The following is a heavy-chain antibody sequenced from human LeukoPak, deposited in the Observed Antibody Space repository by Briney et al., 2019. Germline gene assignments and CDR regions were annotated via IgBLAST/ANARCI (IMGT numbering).Heavy chain of an antibody. CDR2: ISSSSSYI. CDR1: GFTFSSYS. D-gene: IGHD6-6*01. J-gene: IGHJ4*02. Sequence: GGSLRLSCAASGFTFSSYSMNWVRQAPGKGLEWVSSISSSSSYIYYADSVKGRFTISRDNAKNSLYLQMNSLRAEDTAVYYCARAGGGQLASDYWGQGTLVTVSS. V-gene: IGHV3-21*01. CDR3: ARAGGGQLASDY.